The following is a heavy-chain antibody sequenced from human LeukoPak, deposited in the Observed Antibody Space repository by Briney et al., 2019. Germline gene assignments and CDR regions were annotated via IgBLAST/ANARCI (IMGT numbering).Heavy chain of an antibody. CDR2: IYYSGST. J-gene: IGHJ3*02. V-gene: IGHV4-59*01. CDR1: GGSISSYY. D-gene: IGHD3-3*01. CDR3: ARDQGDFWSGYTLGAFDI. Sequence: SETLSLTCTVSGGSISSYYWSWIRQPPGKGLEWIGYIYYSGSTNYNPSLKSRVTISVDTSKNQFSLKLSSVTAAGTAVYYCARDQGDFWSGYTLGAFDIWGQGTMVTVSS.